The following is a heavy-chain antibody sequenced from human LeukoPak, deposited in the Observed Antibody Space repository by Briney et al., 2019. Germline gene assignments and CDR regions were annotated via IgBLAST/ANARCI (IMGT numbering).Heavy chain of an antibody. J-gene: IGHJ3*02. CDR1: GGSISSYY. D-gene: IGHD6-13*01. V-gene: IGHV4-59*01. CDR2: IYYSGST. CDR3: ARVESSSWVELI. Sequence: SETLSLTCTVSGGSISSYYWSWIRQLPGKGLEWIGYIYYSGSTNYNPSLKSRVTISVDTSKNQFSLKLSSVTAADTAVYYCARVESSSWVELIWGQGTMVTVSS.